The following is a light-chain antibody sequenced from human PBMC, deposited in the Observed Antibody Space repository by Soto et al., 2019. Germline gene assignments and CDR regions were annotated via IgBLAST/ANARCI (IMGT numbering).Light chain of an antibody. CDR2: RTS. V-gene: IGKV1-5*03. J-gene: IGKJ1*01. CDR1: QSIDNW. Sequence: IKMTQSPSALSATVGDRVTITFRVSQSIDNWLAWYQQKPGKVPNLLIYRTSILDSGVPSRFSGSGSGTEFTLTISTLQPDDFATYYCQQYKTYRTFGQGAKVDIK. CDR3: QQYKTYRT.